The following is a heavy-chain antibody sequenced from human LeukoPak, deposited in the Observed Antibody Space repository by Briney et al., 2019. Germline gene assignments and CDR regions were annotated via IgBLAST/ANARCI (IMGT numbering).Heavy chain of an antibody. CDR3: ARQRFSTFDY. J-gene: IGHJ4*02. V-gene: IGHV5-51*01. CDR1: GYNFPNYW. Sequence: GESLKISCKTSGYNFPNYWIGWVRQMPGKGLEWMGIIYPSGSDTRYSPSFHGQVTISADNSISTAYLQWCSLKASDTAMYYCARQRFSTFDYWGQGTLVTVSS. CDR2: IYPSGSDT.